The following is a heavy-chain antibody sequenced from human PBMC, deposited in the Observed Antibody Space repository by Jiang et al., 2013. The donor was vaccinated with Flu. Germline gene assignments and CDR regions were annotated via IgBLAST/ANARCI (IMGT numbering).Heavy chain of an antibody. J-gene: IGHJ6*02. CDR2: IYYSGST. V-gene: IGHV4-59*01. D-gene: IGHD1-26*01. Sequence: PGLVKPSETLSLTCTVSGGSISSYYWSWIRQPPGKGLEWIGYIYYSGSTNYNPSLKSRVTISVDTSKNQFSLKLSSVTAADTAVYYCASSGSYYYYYGMDVWGQGTTVTVSS. CDR1: GGSISSYY. CDR3: ASSGSYYYYYGMDV.